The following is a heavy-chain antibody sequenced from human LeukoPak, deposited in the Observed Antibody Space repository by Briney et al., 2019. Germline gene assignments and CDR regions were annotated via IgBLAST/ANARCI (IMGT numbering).Heavy chain of an antibody. CDR2: FDPEDGET. J-gene: IGHJ4*02. Sequence: ASVKVSCKVSGYTLTELSMHWVRQAPGKGLEWMGGFDPEDGETIYAQKFQGRVTMTEDTSTDTAYMELSSLRSEDTAVYCCATSYSPTGGSYYRFDYWGQGTLVTVSS. D-gene: IGHD1-26*01. V-gene: IGHV1-24*01. CDR1: GYTLTELS. CDR3: ATSYSPTGGSYYRFDY.